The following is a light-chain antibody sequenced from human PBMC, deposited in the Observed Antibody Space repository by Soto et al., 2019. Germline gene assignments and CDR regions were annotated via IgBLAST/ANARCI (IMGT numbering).Light chain of an antibody. J-gene: IGLJ2*01. CDR3: CSFADKYTPSVV. CDR2: DVS. V-gene: IGLV2-11*01. Sequence: QSALTQPRSVSGSPGQSVTISCTGSSSDVGGYDYVSWYQQYPGKAPKVIIYDVSQRPSGVPGRFSGSKSGNTASLTISGLQADDEATYFCCSFADKYTPSVVFGGGTKHTVL. CDR1: SSDVGGYDY.